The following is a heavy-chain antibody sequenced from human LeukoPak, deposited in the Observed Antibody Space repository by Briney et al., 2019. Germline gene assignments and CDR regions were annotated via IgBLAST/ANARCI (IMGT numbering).Heavy chain of an antibody. V-gene: IGHV3-11*04. J-gene: IGHJ3*02. CDR2: ISSSGSTI. CDR1: GFTFSDYY. Sequence: GGSLRLSCAASGFTFSDYYMSWIRQAPGKGLEWVSYISSSGSTIYYADSVKGRFTISRDSAKNSLYLQMNSLRAEDTAVYYCARGPPYWYDSSGDAFDIWGQGTMVTVSS. CDR3: ARGPPYWYDSSGDAFDI. D-gene: IGHD3-22*01.